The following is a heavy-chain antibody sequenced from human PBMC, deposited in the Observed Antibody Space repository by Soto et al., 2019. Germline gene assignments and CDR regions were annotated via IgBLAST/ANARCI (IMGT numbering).Heavy chain of an antibody. CDR1: GGSISSGGYY. CDR3: ARDVSDSGWLDC. CDR2: ISYSGST. V-gene: IGHV4-31*03. D-gene: IGHD5-12*01. J-gene: IGHJ4*02. Sequence: SETLSLTCTVSGGSISSGGYYWSWIRQHPGKGLEWIGYISYSGSTYYNPSLESRVTISLDTSKNQFSLKLSSVTAADTAVYYCARDVSDSGWLDCWGQGTLVTVSS.